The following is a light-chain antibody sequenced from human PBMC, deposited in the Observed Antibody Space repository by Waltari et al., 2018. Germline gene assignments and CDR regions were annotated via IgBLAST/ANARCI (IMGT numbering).Light chain of an antibody. V-gene: IGLV2-14*03. CDR2: DVN. CDR1: SSDSGRYNY. Sequence: HSALTQPASVSGSPGQTVTISCTGTSSDSGRYNYVAWYQHHPDKVPKLIIYDVNNRPSGISDRFSASKPGDTASLTISGLRAEDEADYYCSSFVGANNLAWVFGGGTKVTV. J-gene: IGLJ3*02. CDR3: SSFVGANNLAWV.